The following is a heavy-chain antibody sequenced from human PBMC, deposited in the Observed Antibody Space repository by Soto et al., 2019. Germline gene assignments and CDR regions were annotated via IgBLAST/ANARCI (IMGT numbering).Heavy chain of an antibody. J-gene: IGHJ3*02. CDR3: ARAQWLADDAFDI. Sequence: GGSLRLSCAASGFTFSSYWMHWVRQAPGKGLVWVSRVKGDGSDTTYADSVKGRFTISRDNTKNTLYLQMNSLRPEDTAVYYCARAQWLADDAFDIWGHGTMVTV. D-gene: IGHD6-19*01. CDR2: VKGDGSDT. CDR1: GFTFSSYW. V-gene: IGHV3-74*01.